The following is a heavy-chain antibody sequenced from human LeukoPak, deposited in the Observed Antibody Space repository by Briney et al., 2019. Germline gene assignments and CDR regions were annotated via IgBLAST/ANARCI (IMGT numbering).Heavy chain of an antibody. V-gene: IGHV4-4*07. Sequence: PSETLSLTCTVSGGSISSYYWSWIRQPAGKGLEWIGRIYTSGSTNYNPSLKSRVTMSVDTSKNQFSLKLSSATAADTAVYYCARDKNRIVVVPAAIRADWFDPWGQGTLVTVSS. D-gene: IGHD2-2*02. CDR3: ARDKNRIVVVPAAIRADWFDP. J-gene: IGHJ5*02. CDR1: GGSISSYY. CDR2: IYTSGST.